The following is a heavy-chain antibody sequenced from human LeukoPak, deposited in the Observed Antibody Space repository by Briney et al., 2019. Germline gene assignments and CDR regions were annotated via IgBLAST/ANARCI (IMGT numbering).Heavy chain of an antibody. Sequence: GGSLRLSCAASGFSVSSDYMRWVRQAPGKGLEWVSIIYSGGSTYYADSVKGRFTISRDNSKNTVYLQMKSLRAEDTAVYYCAKESIAVAGYFDYWGQGTLVTVSS. D-gene: IGHD6-19*01. V-gene: IGHV3-66*01. J-gene: IGHJ4*02. CDR2: IYSGGST. CDR3: AKESIAVAGYFDY. CDR1: GFSVSSDY.